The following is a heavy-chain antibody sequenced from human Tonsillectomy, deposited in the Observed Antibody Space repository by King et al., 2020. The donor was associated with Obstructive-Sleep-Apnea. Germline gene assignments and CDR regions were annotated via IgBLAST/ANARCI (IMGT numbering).Heavy chain of an antibody. CDR2: INPHSGFT. Sequence: QLVQSGAEVKKPGASVKVSCKASGYTFTGYSIHWVRQAPGQGLEWMGWINPHSGFTKYAKRLQGRVTMTRDTSISTAYMELSRLRSDDTAVYYCARDLDTVVVPAAGDYWGQGTLVTVSS. D-gene: IGHD2-2*03. CDR3: ARDLDTVVVPAAGDY. CDR1: GYTFTGYS. V-gene: IGHV1-2*02. J-gene: IGHJ4*02.